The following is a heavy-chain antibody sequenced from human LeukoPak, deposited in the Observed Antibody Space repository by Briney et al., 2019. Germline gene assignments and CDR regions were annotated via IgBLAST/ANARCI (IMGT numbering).Heavy chain of an antibody. V-gene: IGHV3-66*01. D-gene: IGHD3-3*01. J-gene: IGHJ4*02. Sequence: GGSLRLSCSVSGFTVSSNYMSWVRQAPGKGLEGVSVIYSGGNTYYTDSVKGRFTISRDNSKNTVYLQMNSLRAEDTAVYYCAKDGLQFSEWLPPLGYRGQGTLVTVSS. CDR1: GFTVSSNY. CDR3: AKDGLQFSEWLPPLGY. CDR2: IYSGGNT.